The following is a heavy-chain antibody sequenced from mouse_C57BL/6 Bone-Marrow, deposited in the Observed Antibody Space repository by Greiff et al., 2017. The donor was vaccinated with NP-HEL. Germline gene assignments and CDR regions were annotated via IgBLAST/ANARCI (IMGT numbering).Heavy chain of an antibody. Sequence: EVKVVESGEGLVKPGGSLKLSCAASGFTFSSYAMSWVRQTPEKRLEWVAYISSGGDYIYYADTVKGRFTISRDNARNTLYLQMSSLKSEDTAMXYCTGAEGYYGSSSWFAYWGQGTLFTVSA. D-gene: IGHD1-1*01. CDR1: GFTFSSYA. V-gene: IGHV5-9-1*02. J-gene: IGHJ3*01. CDR2: ISSGGDYI. CDR3: TGAEGYYGSSSWFAY.